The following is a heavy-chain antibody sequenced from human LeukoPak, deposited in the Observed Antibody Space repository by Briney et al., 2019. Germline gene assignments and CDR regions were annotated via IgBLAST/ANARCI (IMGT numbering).Heavy chain of an antibody. Sequence: SETLCLTCAASGGAFSNYFWTWIRQPPGKGLEWIAEISDSGSTNSNSSLRSRVAISLDTAKNQFSLRLTSVTAADTAVYYCARGQYCSTTTCYSARRYFDFWGQGTLVTVSS. CDR2: ISDSGST. J-gene: IGHJ4*02. CDR1: GGAFSNYF. D-gene: IGHD2-2*01. CDR3: ARGQYCSTTTCYSARRYFDF. V-gene: IGHV4-34*01.